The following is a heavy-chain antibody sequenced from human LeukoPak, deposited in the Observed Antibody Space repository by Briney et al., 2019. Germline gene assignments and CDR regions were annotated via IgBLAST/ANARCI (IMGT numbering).Heavy chain of an antibody. D-gene: IGHD3-3*01. J-gene: IGHJ6*02. Sequence: GGSLRLSCAASGFTFSDYYMSWIRQAPGKGLEWVSYISSSSSYTNYADSVKGRFTISRDNAKNSLYLQMNSLRAEDTAVYYCARGLEALEWTTDYYYYGMDVWGQGTTVTVSS. V-gene: IGHV3-11*06. CDR1: GFTFSDYY. CDR2: ISSSSSYT. CDR3: ARGLEALEWTTDYYYYGMDV.